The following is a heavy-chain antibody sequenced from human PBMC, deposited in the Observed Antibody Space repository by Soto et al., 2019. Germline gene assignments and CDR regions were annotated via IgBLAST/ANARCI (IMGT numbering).Heavy chain of an antibody. CDR1: GYSFTSYW. CDR2: IYPGDSDT. J-gene: IGHJ4*02. CDR3: ARQVWGITIFGVVVPEPFDY. Sequence: EVQLVQSGAEVKKPGESLKISCKGSGYSFTSYWIGWVRQMPGKGLEWMGIIYPGDSDTRYSPSFQGQVTISADKSISTAYLQWSSLKASDTAMYYCARQVWGITIFGVVVPEPFDYWGQGTLVTVSS. V-gene: IGHV5-51*01. D-gene: IGHD3-3*01.